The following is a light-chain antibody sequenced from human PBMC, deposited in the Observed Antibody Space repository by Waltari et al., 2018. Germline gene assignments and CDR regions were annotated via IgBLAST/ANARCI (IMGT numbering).Light chain of an antibody. Sequence: QSALTQPASVSGSPGQSITISCTGTSSDVGGYDFVSWYQQPPGKAPKLMIYDVSLWPSGVSNRFSGSKSGNTASLTISGLQAEDEADYYCNSYTSSSTWVFGTGTKVTVL. J-gene: IGLJ1*01. CDR1: SSDVGGYDF. V-gene: IGLV2-14*01. CDR2: DVS. CDR3: NSYTSSSTWV.